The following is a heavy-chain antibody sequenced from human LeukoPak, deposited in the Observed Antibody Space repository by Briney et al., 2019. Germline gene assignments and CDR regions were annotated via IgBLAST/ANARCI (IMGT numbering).Heavy chain of an antibody. Sequence: GGSLRLSCAASGFTFSTYGMSWVRQAPGKGLEWVGFIRSKAYGGTTEYAASVKGRFTISRDDSKSVAYLQMNSLKTEDTAVYYCTFYSDWGQGTLVTVSS. J-gene: IGHJ4*02. CDR3: TFYSD. CDR1: GFTFSTYG. D-gene: IGHD6-13*01. CDR2: IRSKAYGGTT. V-gene: IGHV3-49*04.